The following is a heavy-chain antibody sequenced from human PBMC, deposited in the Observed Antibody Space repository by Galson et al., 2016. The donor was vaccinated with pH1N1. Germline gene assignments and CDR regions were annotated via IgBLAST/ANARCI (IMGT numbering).Heavy chain of an antibody. CDR2: ISGTTGYT. CDR3: ATDANLNIVTTSAFDI. J-gene: IGHJ3*02. Sequence: SLRLSCAASGFTFSDYYMSWIRQAPGKGLEWVSYISGTTGYTNYADSLQGRFTISRDNTKNPVSLQMNSLRAEDTAIYYCATDANLNIVTTSAFDIWGQGTMVTVSS. D-gene: IGHD5-12*01. V-gene: IGHV3-11*05. CDR1: GFTFSDYY.